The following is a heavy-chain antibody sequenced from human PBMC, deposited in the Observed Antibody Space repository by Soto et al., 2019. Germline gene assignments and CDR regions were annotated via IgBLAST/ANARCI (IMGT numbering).Heavy chain of an antibody. CDR2: ISYDGSNK. V-gene: IGHV3-30-3*01. D-gene: IGHD1-26*01. CDR3: ARDSAREWELLGRLAGDFDY. J-gene: IGHJ4*02. Sequence: PGGSLRLSCAASGFTFSSYAMHWVRQAPGKRLEWVAVISYDGSNKYYADSVKGRFTISRDNSKNTLYLQMNSLRAEDTAVYYCARDSAREWELLGRLAGDFDYWGQGTLVTVSS. CDR1: GFTFSSYA.